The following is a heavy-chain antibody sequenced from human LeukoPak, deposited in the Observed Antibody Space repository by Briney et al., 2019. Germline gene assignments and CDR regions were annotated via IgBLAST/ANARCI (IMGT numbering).Heavy chain of an antibody. CDR2: ISAYNGNT. V-gene: IGHV1-18*01. CDR1: GYTFTSYG. CDR3: ASRPAGETYFAVFDY. J-gene: IGHJ4*02. Sequence: ASVKVSCKASGYTFTSYGISWVRQAPGQGLEWMGWISAYNGNTNYAQKLQGRVTMTTDTSTSTAYMELKSLRSDDTAVYYCASRPAGETYFAVFDYWGRGTLVTVSS. D-gene: IGHD2-21*01.